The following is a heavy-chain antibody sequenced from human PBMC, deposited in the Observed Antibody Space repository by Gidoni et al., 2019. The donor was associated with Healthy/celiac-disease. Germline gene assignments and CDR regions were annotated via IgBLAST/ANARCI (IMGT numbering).Heavy chain of an antibody. CDR1: GYSISSGYY. CDR2: IYHSGST. V-gene: IGHV4-38-2*02. D-gene: IGHD1-26*01. CDR3: ARDTVVGATSNYFDY. J-gene: IGHJ4*02. Sequence: QVQLQESGPGLVKPSETLSLTCTVSGYSISSGYYWGWIRPPPGKGLEWIGSIYHSGSTYYNPSLKSRVTISVDTSKNQFSLKLSSVTAADTAVYYCARDTVVGATSNYFDYWGQGTLVTVSS.